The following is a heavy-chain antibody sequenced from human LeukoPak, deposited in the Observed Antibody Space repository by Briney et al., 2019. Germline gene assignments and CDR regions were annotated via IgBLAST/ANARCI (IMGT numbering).Heavy chain of an antibody. CDR1: GGSISGGSYY. Sequence: SETLSLTCTVSGGSISGGSYYWSWIRQPAGKGLEWIGRVFTSGSTNYNPSLKSRVTISVDKSKNQFSLKLSSVTAADTAVYYCASIAARPDYWGQGTLVTVSS. CDR2: VFTSGST. CDR3: ASIAARPDY. V-gene: IGHV4-61*02. D-gene: IGHD6-6*01. J-gene: IGHJ4*02.